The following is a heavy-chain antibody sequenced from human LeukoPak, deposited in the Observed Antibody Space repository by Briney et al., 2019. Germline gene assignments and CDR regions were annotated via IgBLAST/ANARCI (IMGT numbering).Heavy chain of an antibody. D-gene: IGHD6-13*01. V-gene: IGHV3-48*03. CDR1: GFTFSSYE. CDR3: ARDRGVYSRTLED. CDR2: ISSSGSTI. Sequence: LAGGSLRLSCAASGFTFSSYEMNWVRQAPGKGLEWVSYISSSGSTIYYADSVKGRFTISRDNAKNSLYLQMNSLRGEDTAVYYCARDRGVYSRTLEDWGQGTLVTVSS. J-gene: IGHJ4*02.